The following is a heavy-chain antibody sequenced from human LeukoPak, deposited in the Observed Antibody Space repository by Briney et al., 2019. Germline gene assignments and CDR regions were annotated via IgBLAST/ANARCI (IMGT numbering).Heavy chain of an antibody. Sequence: PGGSLRLSCAASGFTFSSYAMSWVRQAPGKGLEWIGEIDQSGTTNYNASLKSRVAISIDTSKKQFSLTLTSMTAADTAVYYCARVPHYYFGYGYFDTWGQGTRVTVSS. J-gene: IGHJ4*02. V-gene: IGHV4-34*01. CDR3: ARVPHYYFGYGYFDT. D-gene: IGHD3-10*01. CDR2: IDQSGTT. CDR1: GFTFSSYA.